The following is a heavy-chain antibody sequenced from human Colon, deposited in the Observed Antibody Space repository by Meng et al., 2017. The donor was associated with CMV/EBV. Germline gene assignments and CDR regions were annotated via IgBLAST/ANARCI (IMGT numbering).Heavy chain of an antibody. D-gene: IGHD3-10*01. V-gene: IGHV3-15*01. CDR2: IKSKTDGGTT. J-gene: IGHJ6*02. Sequence: GGSLRLSCAASGFTFSNAWMSWVRQAPGKGLEWVGRIKSKTDGGTTDYAAPVKGRFTISRDDSKNTLYLQMNSLKTEDTAVYYCTTDPAGYGSGSYYAYYYYYGMDVWGQGTTVTVSS. CDR1: GFTFSNAW. CDR3: TTDPAGYGSGSYYAYYYYYGMDV.